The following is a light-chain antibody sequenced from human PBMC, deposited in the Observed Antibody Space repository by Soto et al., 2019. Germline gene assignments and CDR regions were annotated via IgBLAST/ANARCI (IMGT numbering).Light chain of an antibody. J-gene: IGLJ1*01. CDR3: CAYAGSSTYV. CDR1: SSDVGSYNL. Sequence: QSALTQPASVSGPPGQSITISCTGSSSDVGSYNLVSWYQQQPGKAPKVMIYEGSKRPSGVSNRFSGPKSGNTASLTISGLQAEDEADYYCCAYAGSSTYVFGTGTKLTVL. V-gene: IGLV2-23*01. CDR2: EGS.